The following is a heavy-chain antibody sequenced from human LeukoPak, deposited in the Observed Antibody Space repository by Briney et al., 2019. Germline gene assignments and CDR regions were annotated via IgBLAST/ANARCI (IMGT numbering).Heavy chain of an antibody. J-gene: IGHJ6*03. D-gene: IGHD2-2*01. CDR2: INHSGST. CDR1: GGSFSGYY. V-gene: IGHV4-34*01. Sequence: SETLSLTCAVYGGSFSGYYWSWIRQPPGKGLEWIGEINHSGSTNYNPSLKSRVTISVDTSKNQFSLKLSSVTAADTAVYYCARGRDGRVPAAIRGYYYYYMDVWGKGTTVTVS. CDR3: ARGRDGRVPAAIRGYYYYYMDV.